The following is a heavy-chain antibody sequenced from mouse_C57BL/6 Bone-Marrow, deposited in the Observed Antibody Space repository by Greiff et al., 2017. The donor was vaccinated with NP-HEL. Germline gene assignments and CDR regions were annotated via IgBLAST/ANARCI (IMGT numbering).Heavy chain of an antibody. CDR2: IYPRSGNT. Sequence: QVQLQQSGAELARPGASVKLSCKASGYTFTSYGISWVKQRTGQGLEWIGEIYPRSGNTYYNEKFKGKATLTADKSSSTAYMELRSLTSEDSAVYFCARSLITTVVVLYYFDYWGQGTTLTVSS. CDR1: GYTFTSYG. V-gene: IGHV1-81*01. CDR3: ARSLITTVVVLYYFDY. D-gene: IGHD1-1*01. J-gene: IGHJ2*01.